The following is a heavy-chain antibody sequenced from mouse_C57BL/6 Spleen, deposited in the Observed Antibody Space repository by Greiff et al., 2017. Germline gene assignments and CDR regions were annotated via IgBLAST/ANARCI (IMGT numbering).Heavy chain of an antibody. V-gene: IGHV1-26*01. CDR1: GYTFTDYY. D-gene: IGHD2-4*01. J-gene: IGHJ4*01. CDR3: ARSALGDYDDAMDY. CDR2: INPNNGGT. Sequence: EVQLQQSGPELVKPGASVKISCKASGYTFTDYYMNWVKQSHGKSLEWIGDINPNNGGTSYNQKFKGKATLTVDKSSSTAYMELRSLTSEDSAVYYGARSALGDYDDAMDYWGQGTSVTVSS.